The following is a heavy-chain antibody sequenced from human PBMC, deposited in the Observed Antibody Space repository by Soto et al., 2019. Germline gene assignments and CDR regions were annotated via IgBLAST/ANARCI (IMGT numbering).Heavy chain of an antibody. CDR3: ARPRYPGRGYYGMDV. J-gene: IGHJ6*02. D-gene: IGHD2-15*01. CDR2: IYPGDSDT. V-gene: IGHV5-51*01. CDR1: GYSSTSYW. Sequence: GESLKISCKGSGYSSTSYWIGWVRQMPGKGLECMGIIYPGDSDTRYSPSFQGQVTISADKSISTAYLQWSSLKASDTAMYYCARPRYPGRGYYGMDVWGQGTTVTVSS.